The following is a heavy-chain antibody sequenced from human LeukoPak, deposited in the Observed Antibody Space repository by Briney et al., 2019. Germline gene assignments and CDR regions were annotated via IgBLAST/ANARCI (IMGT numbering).Heavy chain of an antibody. J-gene: IGHJ4*02. Sequence: SETLSLTCAVSGGSISSGGYSWSWIRQPPGKGLEWIGYIYHSGSTYYNPSLKSRVTISVGRSKNQFSLKLSSVTAADTAVYYCTRTEYFVFDYWGQGTLVTVSS. CDR3: TRTEYFVFDY. D-gene: IGHD6-6*01. V-gene: IGHV4-30-2*02. CDR1: GGSISSGGYS. CDR2: IYHSGST.